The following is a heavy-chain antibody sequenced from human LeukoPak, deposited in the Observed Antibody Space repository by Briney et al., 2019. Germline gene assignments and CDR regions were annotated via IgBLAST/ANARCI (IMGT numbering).Heavy chain of an antibody. Sequence: SETLSLTCAVYGGSFSSYYWGWIRQPPGKGLEWIGSIYYSGSTYYNPSLKSRVTISVDTSKNQFSLKLSSVTAADTAVYYCARASSSWSYYYYMDVWGKGTTVTVSS. CDR2: IYYSGST. CDR1: GGSFSSYY. V-gene: IGHV4-39*07. CDR3: ARASSSWSYYYYMDV. D-gene: IGHD6-13*01. J-gene: IGHJ6*03.